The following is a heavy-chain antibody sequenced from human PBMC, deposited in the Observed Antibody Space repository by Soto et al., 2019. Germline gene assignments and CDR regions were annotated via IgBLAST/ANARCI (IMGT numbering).Heavy chain of an antibody. Sequence: RASVKVSFKASGGTFSSYTINWVRQAPGQGLEWMGGIIPIFGTTNYAKKFQGRVTITADESTSTAYMELSSLRSEDTAVYYCARYASSGNNSVWYTFDPWGQGTLVTVSS. J-gene: IGHJ5*02. CDR3: ARYASSGNNSVWYTFDP. CDR2: IIPIFGTT. CDR1: GGTFSSYT. V-gene: IGHV1-69*13. D-gene: IGHD6-19*01.